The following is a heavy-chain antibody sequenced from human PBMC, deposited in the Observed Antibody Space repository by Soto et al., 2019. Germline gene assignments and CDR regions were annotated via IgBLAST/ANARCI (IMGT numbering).Heavy chain of an antibody. CDR3: AKDVLRFLEWLAFYGMDV. D-gene: IGHD3-3*01. J-gene: IGHJ6*02. V-gene: IGHV3-30*18. CDR1: GFTFSSYG. CDR2: ISYDESNK. Sequence: GGSLRLSCAASGFTFSSYGMHWVRQAPGKGLEWVAVISYDESNKYYADSVKGRFTISRDNSKNTLYLQMNSLRAEDTAVYYCAKDVLRFLEWLAFYGMDVWGQGTTVTVSS.